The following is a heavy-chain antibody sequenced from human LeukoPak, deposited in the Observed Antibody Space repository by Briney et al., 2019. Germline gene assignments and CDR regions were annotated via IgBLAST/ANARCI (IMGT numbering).Heavy chain of an antibody. CDR2: IYPGDSDT. D-gene: IGHD7-27*01. Sequence: GESLKISCKGSGYSFTRYWIGWVRQMPGKGLEWMGIIYPGDSDTRYSPSFQGQVTISADKSISTAYLQWSSLKASNTAMYYCARGPLGITYYMDVWGKGTTVTVSS. V-gene: IGHV5-51*01. CDR3: ARGPLGITYYMDV. J-gene: IGHJ6*03. CDR1: GYSFTRYW.